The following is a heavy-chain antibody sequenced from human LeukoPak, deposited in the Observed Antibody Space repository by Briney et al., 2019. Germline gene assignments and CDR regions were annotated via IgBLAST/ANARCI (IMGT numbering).Heavy chain of an antibody. CDR3: ARAGDYGGNSGVY. CDR1: GCTFSNYG. Sequence: PGGSLRLSCAASGCTFSNYGMHWVRQAPGKGLEWVAVIWYDGSNKYYADSVKGRFTISRDNSKNTLYLQMNSLRAEDTAVYYCARAGDYGGNSGVYWGQGTLVTVSS. V-gene: IGHV3-33*01. CDR2: IWYDGSNK. J-gene: IGHJ4*02. D-gene: IGHD4-23*01.